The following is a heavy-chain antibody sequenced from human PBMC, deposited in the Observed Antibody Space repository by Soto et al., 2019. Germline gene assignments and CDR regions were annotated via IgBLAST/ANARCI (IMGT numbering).Heavy chain of an antibody. V-gene: IGHV1-18*04. CDR1: GYTFSTYG. D-gene: IGHD6-13*01. CDR2: ISTSNGDT. Sequence: ASVKVSCKASGYTFSTYGISWVRQAPGQGLEWMAWISTSNGDTHYAQKVQDRVTMTTDRFTSTAYMELRSPRSDDTAIYYCARDSAAHGPVFDYWGQGTLVTVSS. CDR3: ARDSAAHGPVFDY. J-gene: IGHJ4*02.